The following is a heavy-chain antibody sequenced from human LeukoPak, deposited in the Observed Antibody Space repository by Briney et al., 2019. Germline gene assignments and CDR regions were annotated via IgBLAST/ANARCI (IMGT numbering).Heavy chain of an antibody. V-gene: IGHV1-2*02. CDR2: INPNSGGT. J-gene: IGHJ6*03. CDR3: ARDQPDDSSSWSVYYYYMDV. D-gene: IGHD6-13*01. CDR1: GYTFTGYY. Sequence: ASVKVSCKASGYTFTGYYMHWVRQAPGQGLEWMGWINPNSGGTNYAQKFQGRVTMTRDTSISTAYMELSRLRSDDTAVYYCARDQPDDSSSWSVYYYYMDVWGKGTTVTVSS.